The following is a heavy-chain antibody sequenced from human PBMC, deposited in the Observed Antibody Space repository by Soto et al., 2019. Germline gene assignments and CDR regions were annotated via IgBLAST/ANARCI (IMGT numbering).Heavy chain of an antibody. D-gene: IGHD6-13*01. CDR2: INPNSGGT. Sequence: ASVRVSCNASGSSFTGYYMHWVRQAPGQGLEWMGWINPNSGGTNYAQKFQGWVTMTRDTSISTAYMELSRLRSDDTAVYYCARDPIGVYSSSWYYFDYWGQGTLVTVSS. CDR3: ARDPIGVYSSSWYYFDY. J-gene: IGHJ4*02. CDR1: GSSFTGYY. V-gene: IGHV1-2*04.